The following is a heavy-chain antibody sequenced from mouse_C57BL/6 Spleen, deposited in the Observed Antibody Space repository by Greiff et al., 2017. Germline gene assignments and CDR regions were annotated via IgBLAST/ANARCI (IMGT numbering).Heavy chain of an antibody. V-gene: IGHV14-1*01. CDR3: TRCGTDAMDY. CDR2: IDPEDGDT. Sequence: EVQLQQSGAELVRPGASVKLSCTASGFTFNDYYMHWVKQRPEQGLEWIGGIDPEDGDTEYAPKFQGKATMTADTSSNTAYLQLSSLTSEDAAFYYCTRCGTDAMDYWGQGTSVTVSS. J-gene: IGHJ4*01. CDR1: GFTFNDYY.